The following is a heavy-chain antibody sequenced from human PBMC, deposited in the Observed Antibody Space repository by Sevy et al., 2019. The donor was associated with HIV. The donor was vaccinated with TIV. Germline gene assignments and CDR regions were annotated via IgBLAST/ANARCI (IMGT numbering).Heavy chain of an antibody. CDR1: GGSISTYH. V-gene: IGHV4-59*01. CDR3: ARLSRNNVVVTGVRRDGFDV. D-gene: IGHD2-21*02. Sequence: SETLSLTCTVSGGSISTYHWSWIRQPPGKGLQWIGYIYYTGKTNYNPALQTPVTMSIDTSKNQFSLGLSSVTSADTAMYYCARLSRNNVVVTGVRRDGFDVWGQGTMVTVSS. CDR2: IYYTGKT. J-gene: IGHJ3*01.